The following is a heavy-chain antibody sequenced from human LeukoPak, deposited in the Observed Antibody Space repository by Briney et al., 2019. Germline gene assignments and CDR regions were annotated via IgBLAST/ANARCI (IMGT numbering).Heavy chain of an antibody. J-gene: IGHJ4*02. CDR1: GVNFGTFW. Sequence: GGSLRLSCAASGVNFGTFWMSWVRQAPGKGLEWVADIKPDGSERYYVDSVKGRFTVSRDNAQNSLYLQMNSLTVDDMAVYYCVKDWRSASDPLFDYWGQGTLVTVSS. V-gene: IGHV3-7*01. D-gene: IGHD3-16*01. CDR3: VKDWRSASDPLFDY. CDR2: IKPDGSER.